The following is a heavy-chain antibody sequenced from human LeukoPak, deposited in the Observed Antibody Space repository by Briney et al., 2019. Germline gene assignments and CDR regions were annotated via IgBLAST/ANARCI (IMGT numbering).Heavy chain of an antibody. CDR2: ISSSGGTI. CDR3: ARDLSYCTITRCSYYYYGSVV. V-gene: IGHV3-48*03. Sequence: PGGSLRLFCSGFGFTFCSYVWKLVGQAPGKGLEWVSYISSSGGTIYYADSVKGRFTISRDNAKNSLYLQMNSLRAEDTAVYYCARDLSYCTITRCSYYYYGSVVWGRGTTVTVSS. J-gene: IGHJ6*02. D-gene: IGHD2-2*01. CDR1: GFTFCSYV.